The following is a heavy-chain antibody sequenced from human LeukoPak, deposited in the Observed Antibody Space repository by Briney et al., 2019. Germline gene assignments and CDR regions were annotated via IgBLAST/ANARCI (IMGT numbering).Heavy chain of an antibody. J-gene: IGHJ5*02. CDR1: GGFISSYY. CDR2: IYTSGST. V-gene: IGHV4-4*07. D-gene: IGHD3-10*01. Sequence: SETLSLTCTVSGGFISSYYWSWIRQPAGKGLEWIGRIYTSGSTNYNPSLKSRVTMSVDTSKNQFSLKLNSETAADTAVYYCARGIRLGYGSGRDWFDPWGQGTLVTVSS. CDR3: ARGIRLGYGSGRDWFDP.